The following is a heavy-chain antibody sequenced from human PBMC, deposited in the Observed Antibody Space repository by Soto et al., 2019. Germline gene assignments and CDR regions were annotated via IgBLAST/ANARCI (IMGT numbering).Heavy chain of an antibody. CDR2: ISYDGSNK. CDR1: GFTFSSYA. CDR3: ARLGPLPGYSSGWYDY. V-gene: IGHV3-30-3*01. Sequence: GGSLRLSCAASGFTFSSYAMHWVRQAPGKGLEWVAVISYDGSNKYYADSVKGRFTISRDNSKNTLYLQMNSLRAEDTAVYYCARLGPLPGYSSGWYDYWGQGTLVTVSS. J-gene: IGHJ4*02. D-gene: IGHD6-19*01.